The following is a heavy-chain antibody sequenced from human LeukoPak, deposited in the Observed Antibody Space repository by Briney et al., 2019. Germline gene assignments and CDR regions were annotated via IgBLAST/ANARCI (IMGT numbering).Heavy chain of an antibody. CDR3: ARGLKD. Sequence: SETLSLTCAVYGGSFSGYYWSWIRQPPGKGLEWIGEINHSGSTNYNPSLKSRVTISVDTSKNQFSLKPSSVTAADTAVYYCARGLKDWGQGTLVTVSS. CDR2: INHSGST. J-gene: IGHJ4*02. CDR1: GGSFSGYY. V-gene: IGHV4-34*01.